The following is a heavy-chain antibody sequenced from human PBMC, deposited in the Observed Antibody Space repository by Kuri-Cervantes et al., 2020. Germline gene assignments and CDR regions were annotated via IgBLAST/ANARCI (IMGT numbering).Heavy chain of an antibody. Sequence: GGSLRLSCAASGFTVSSNYMSWVRQAPGKGLEWVSVIYSGGSTYYADSVKGRFTISRDNSKNTVYLQMDNLRPEDTAIFYCTRGLAPDEGYFDVWGPGTLVTVSS. CDR3: TRGLAPDEGYFDV. D-gene: IGHD5-24*01. V-gene: IGHV3-66*02. J-gene: IGHJ2*01. CDR1: GFTVSSNY. CDR2: IYSGGST.